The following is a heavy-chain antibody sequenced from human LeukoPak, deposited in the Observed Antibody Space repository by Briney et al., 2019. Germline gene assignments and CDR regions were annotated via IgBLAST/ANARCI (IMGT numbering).Heavy chain of an antibody. V-gene: IGHV3-30*04. J-gene: IGHJ6*02. D-gene: IGHD3-3*01. CDR2: ISYDGSNK. Sequence: PGRSLRLSCAASGFTFSSYAMHWVRQAPGKGLEWVAVISYDGSNKYYADSVKGRFTIARDNSKNTLYLQMNSLRAEDTAVYYCARSNPRSDFWSGYYPYYYYYGMDVWGQGTTVTVSS. CDR1: GFTFSSYA. CDR3: ARSNPRSDFWSGYYPYYYYYGMDV.